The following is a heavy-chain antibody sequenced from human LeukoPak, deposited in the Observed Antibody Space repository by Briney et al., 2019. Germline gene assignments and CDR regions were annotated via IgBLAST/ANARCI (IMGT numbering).Heavy chain of an antibody. J-gene: IGHJ5*02. CDR1: GFTFSSYG. CDR3: ARGGAYCGGDCFSP. V-gene: IGHV3-23*01. Sequence: GALRLSCAASGFTFSSYGMSWVRQAPGKGLEWVSAISGSGGSTYYADSVKGRFTISRDNAKNSLYLQMNSLRAEDTSVYYCARGGAYCGGDCFSPWGQGTLVTVSS. D-gene: IGHD2-21*02. CDR2: ISGSGGST.